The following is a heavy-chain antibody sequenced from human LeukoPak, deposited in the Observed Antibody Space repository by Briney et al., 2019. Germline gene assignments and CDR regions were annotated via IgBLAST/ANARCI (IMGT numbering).Heavy chain of an antibody. CDR2: ISYSGHT. CDR1: GGSLNNYY. D-gene: IGHD5-24*01. J-gene: IGHJ4*02. Sequence: SETLSLTCTVSGGSLNNYYWSWIRQPPGKGLEWIAFISYSGHTEHNPSLRGRVTTSVDTSKNQFSLTLSSVTPADTAIYYCTRDRRDGFNYVDVWGQGVLVTVSS. V-gene: IGHV4-59*01. CDR3: TRDRRDGFNYVDV.